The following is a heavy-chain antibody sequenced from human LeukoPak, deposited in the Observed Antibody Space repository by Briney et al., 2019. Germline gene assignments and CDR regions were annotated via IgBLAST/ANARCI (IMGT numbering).Heavy chain of an antibody. J-gene: IGHJ3*02. Sequence: GGSLRLSCAASGSTFSSYWMRWVRQAPGKGLEWVANIKQDGSEKYYVDSVKGRFTISRDNAKNSLYLQMNSLRAEDTAVYYCAAIAAAGTDAFDIWGQGTMVTVSS. CDR3: AAIAAAGTDAFDI. V-gene: IGHV3-7*01. CDR2: IKQDGSEK. D-gene: IGHD6-13*01. CDR1: GSTFSSYW.